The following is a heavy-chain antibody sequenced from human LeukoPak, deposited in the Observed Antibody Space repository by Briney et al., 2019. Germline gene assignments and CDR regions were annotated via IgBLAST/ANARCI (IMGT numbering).Heavy chain of an antibody. CDR3: ARGRAAAGWFDY. Sequence: PGGSLRLSCAASGFIFSSFVIHWVRQAPGKGLEWVAVIWYDGSNKYYADSVKGRFTISRDNSKNTLYLQMNSLRAEDTAVYYCARGRAAAGWFDYWGQGTLVTVSS. CDR2: IWYDGSNK. D-gene: IGHD6-13*01. V-gene: IGHV3-33*08. J-gene: IGHJ4*02. CDR1: GFIFSSFV.